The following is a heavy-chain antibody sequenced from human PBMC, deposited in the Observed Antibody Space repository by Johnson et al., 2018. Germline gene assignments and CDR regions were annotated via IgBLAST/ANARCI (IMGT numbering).Heavy chain of an antibody. Sequence: QVQLVESGGGVVQPGRSRRLSCAASGFTFSSYGMHWVRQAPGTGLEWVAVISYDGSNQYYADSVTGRFTISRDNSKNTLYLQMNSLSAEDTAVYDCAKKFYYDTTTDFDSWGQGTMVTVSS. V-gene: IGHV3-30*18. J-gene: IGHJ3*02. CDR1: GFTFSSYG. CDR2: ISYDGSNQ. CDR3: AKKFYYDTTTDFDS. D-gene: IGHD3-22*01.